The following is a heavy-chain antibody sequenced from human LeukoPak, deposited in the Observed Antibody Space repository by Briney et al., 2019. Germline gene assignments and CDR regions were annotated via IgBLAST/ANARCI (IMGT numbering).Heavy chain of an antibody. CDR2: IIPIFGTA. D-gene: IGHD1-26*01. CDR1: GGTFSSYA. J-gene: IGHJ4*02. CDR3: ARDGHSGSYYVH. Sequence: SVKVSCKASGGTFSSYAISWVRQAPGQGLEWMGGIIPIFGTANYAQKFQGRVTITADESTSTAYMELSSLRAEDTAVYYCARDGHSGSYYVHWGQGTLVTVSS. V-gene: IGHV1-69*01.